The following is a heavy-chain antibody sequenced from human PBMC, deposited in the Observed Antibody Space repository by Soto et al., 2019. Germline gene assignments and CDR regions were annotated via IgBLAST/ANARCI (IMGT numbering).Heavy chain of an antibody. V-gene: IGHV1-2*02. D-gene: IGHD6-6*01. Sequence: ASVKVSCKASGYTFTGYYMHWVRQAPGQGLEWMGWINPNSGGKNYAQKFQGRVTMTRDTSISTAYMELSRLRSDDTAVYYCAREGSSSSRGYYYYYGMDVWGQGTTVTVSS. CDR1: GYTFTGYY. CDR2: INPNSGGK. J-gene: IGHJ6*02. CDR3: AREGSSSSRGYYYYYGMDV.